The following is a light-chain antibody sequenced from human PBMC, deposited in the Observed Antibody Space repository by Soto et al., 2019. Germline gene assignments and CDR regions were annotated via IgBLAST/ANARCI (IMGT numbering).Light chain of an antibody. Sequence: QSVLTQPPSASGSPGQSVTISCSGGGSNIGRNTVHWYQVLPGTAPKLLIYSNGQRPSWVPDRFSGSKSGTSASLAISGLQSADEADYYCAAWDDSPNGVVFGGGTKLTVL. J-gene: IGLJ2*01. V-gene: IGLV1-44*01. CDR2: SNG. CDR3: AAWDDSPNGVV. CDR1: GSNIGRNT.